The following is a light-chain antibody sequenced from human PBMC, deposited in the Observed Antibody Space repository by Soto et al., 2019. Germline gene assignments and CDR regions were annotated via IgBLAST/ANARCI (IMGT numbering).Light chain of an antibody. V-gene: IGKV1-9*01. Sequence: IQLTQSPCSLSASVGDRVTITCRASQGINTFLAWYQQKAGKAPKLLIYAASTLQSGVPSRFSGSGSGTDFTLTISSLQSEDFATYYCQQLNSYPITFGQGTRLEI. J-gene: IGKJ5*01. CDR3: QQLNSYPIT. CDR2: AAS. CDR1: QGINTF.